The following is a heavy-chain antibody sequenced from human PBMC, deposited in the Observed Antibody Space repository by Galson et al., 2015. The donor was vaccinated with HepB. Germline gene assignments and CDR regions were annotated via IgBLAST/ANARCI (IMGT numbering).Heavy chain of an antibody. CDR1: GFTFSSYS. Sequence: SLRLSCAASGFTFSSYSIHWVREAPGKGLEWISYISSSSSTIYYADSVKGRFAISRDNAKNSLYLQMNSLRDEDTAVYYCARGLSRWATVVTPVWYFDLWGRGTLVTV. V-gene: IGHV3-48*02. D-gene: IGHD4-23*01. J-gene: IGHJ2*01. CDR2: ISSSSSTI. CDR3: ARGLSRWATVVTPVWYFDL.